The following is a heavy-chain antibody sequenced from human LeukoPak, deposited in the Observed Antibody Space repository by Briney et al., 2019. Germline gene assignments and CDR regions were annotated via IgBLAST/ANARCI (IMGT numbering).Heavy chain of an antibody. V-gene: IGHV3-33*08. CDR2: IWYDGSYK. CDR1: GVTFSSHG. J-gene: IGHJ4*02. Sequence: GGSLRLSCEASGVTFSSHGMHWVRQAPGKGLELVAVIWYDGSYKYYADSVKGRFTISRDNSNSTLYLQMHSLRAEDTAVYFCARDKSTRCYYFDDWGQGTLVTVSS. CDR3: ARDKSTRCYYFDD. D-gene: IGHD2-2*01.